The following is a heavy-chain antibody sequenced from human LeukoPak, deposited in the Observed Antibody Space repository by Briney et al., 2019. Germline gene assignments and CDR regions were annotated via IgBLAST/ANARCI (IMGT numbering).Heavy chain of an antibody. CDR2: INSDGSSA. D-gene: IGHD2-2*01. CDR1: GFTFGNSW. CDR3: ARVTSSWSYYYYYGMDV. J-gene: IGHJ6*02. Sequence: GGSLRLSCAASGFTFGNSWVHWVRQAPGKGLVWVSRINSDGSSASYADSVKGRFTISRDNAKNTLYLQMNSLRAEDTAVYYCARVTSSWSYYYYYGMDVWGQGTTVTVSS. V-gene: IGHV3-74*01.